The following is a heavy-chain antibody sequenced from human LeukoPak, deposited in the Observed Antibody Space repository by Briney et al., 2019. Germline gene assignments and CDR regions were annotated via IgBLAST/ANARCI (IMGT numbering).Heavy chain of an antibody. J-gene: IGHJ4*02. Sequence: EGSLRLSCAASGLTFSSYMMHWVRQAPGKGLVWVSHITNDGTIRYADSVKGRFTISRDNAKNTLYLQMNSLRAEDTAVYYCARDWRGSLDYWGQGTLVTVSS. CDR2: ITNDGTI. V-gene: IGHV3-74*01. D-gene: IGHD1-26*01. CDR1: GLTFSSYM. CDR3: ARDWRGSLDY.